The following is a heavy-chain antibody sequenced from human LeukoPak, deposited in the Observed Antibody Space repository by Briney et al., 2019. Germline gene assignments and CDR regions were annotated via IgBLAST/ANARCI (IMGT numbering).Heavy chain of an antibody. V-gene: IGHV3-7*03. Sequence: GGSLRLSCAASGFTFSSYWMSWVRQAPGKGLEWVANIKQGGSEKYYVDSVKGRFTISRDNAKNSLYLQMNSLRAEDTVVYYCARDSGSSGWYFDYWGQGTLVTVSS. CDR3: ARDSGSSGWYFDY. CDR1: GFTFSSYW. D-gene: IGHD6-19*01. J-gene: IGHJ4*02. CDR2: IKQGGSEK.